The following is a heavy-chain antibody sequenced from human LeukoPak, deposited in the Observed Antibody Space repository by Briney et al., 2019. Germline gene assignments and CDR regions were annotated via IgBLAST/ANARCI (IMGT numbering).Heavy chain of an antibody. J-gene: IGHJ6*03. CDR1: GFTFSSYS. Sequence: PGGSLRLSCAASGFTFSSYSMNWVRQAPGKGLEWVSSISSSSSYIYCADSVKGRFTISRDNAKNSLYLQMNSLRAEDTAVYYCARGRYCSSTSCFGAYYYYYMDVWGKGTTVTVS. CDR3: ARGRYCSSTSCFGAYYYYYMDV. D-gene: IGHD2-2*01. CDR2: ISSSSSYI. V-gene: IGHV3-21*01.